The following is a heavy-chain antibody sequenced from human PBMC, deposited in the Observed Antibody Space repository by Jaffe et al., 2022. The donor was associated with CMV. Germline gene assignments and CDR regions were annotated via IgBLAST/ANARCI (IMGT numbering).Heavy chain of an antibody. CDR1: GYTFTGYY. CDR3: ARGPGTWIQLWSFDY. Sequence: QVQLVQSGAEVKKPGASVKVSCKASGYTFTGYYMHWVRQAPGQGLEWMGWINPNSGGTNYAQKFQGWVTMTRDTSISTAYMELSRLRSDDTAVYYCARGPGTWIQLWSFDYWGQGTLVTVSS. J-gene: IGHJ4*02. D-gene: IGHD5-18*01. V-gene: IGHV1-2*04. CDR2: INPNSGGT.